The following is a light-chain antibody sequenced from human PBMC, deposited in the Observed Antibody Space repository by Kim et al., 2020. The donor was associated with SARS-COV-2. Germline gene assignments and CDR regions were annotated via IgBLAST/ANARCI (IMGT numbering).Light chain of an antibody. CDR1: SLRSYY. CDR2: GKN. V-gene: IGLV3-19*01. J-gene: IGLJ3*02. CDR3: NSRDSSGNHHWV. Sequence: SSELTQDPAVSVALGQTVRITCQGDSLRSYYASWYQQKPGQAPVLVIYGKNNRPSGIPDQFSGSSSGNTASLTITGAQAEDEADYYCNSRDSSGNHHWVF.